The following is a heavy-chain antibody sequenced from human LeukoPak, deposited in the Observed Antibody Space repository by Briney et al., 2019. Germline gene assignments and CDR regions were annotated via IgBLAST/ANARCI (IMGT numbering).Heavy chain of an antibody. CDR1: GFSFSSYS. J-gene: IGHJ4*02. CDR2: ISSDSSIM. Sequence: VGSLRLSCAASGFSFSSYSVNWVRQAPGKGLDWVSYISSDSSIMHHADAVKGRFAISRDNAKNALYLQMNSLRAEDTAVYYCARKSSSSGYPFDYWGQGTLVTVSS. D-gene: IGHD3-22*01. V-gene: IGHV3-48*01. CDR3: ARKSSSSGYPFDY.